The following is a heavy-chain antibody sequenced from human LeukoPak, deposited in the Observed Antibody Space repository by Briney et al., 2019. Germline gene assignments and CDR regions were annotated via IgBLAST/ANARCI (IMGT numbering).Heavy chain of an antibody. CDR3: ARDLGYYYGSGNDY. J-gene: IGHJ4*02. D-gene: IGHD3-10*01. CDR2: IIPILGIA. V-gene: IGHV1-69*04. Sequence: PGASVKVSCKVSGYTLTELSMHWVRQAPGQGLEWMGRIIPILGIANYAQKFQGRVTITADKSTSTAYMELSSLRSEDTAVYYCARDLGYYYGSGNDYWGQGTLVTVSS. CDR1: GYTLTELS.